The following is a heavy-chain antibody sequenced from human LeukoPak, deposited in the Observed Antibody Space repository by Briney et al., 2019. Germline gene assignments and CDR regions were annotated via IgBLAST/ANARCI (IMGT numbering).Heavy chain of an antibody. Sequence: GESLKISCKGSGYSFTSYWVGWVRQMPGKGLEWMGIIYPGDSDTRYSPSFQGQVTISADKSISTAYLQWSSLKASDTAMYYCATRYCSSTSCYRAFDIWGQGTMVTVSS. CDR1: GYSFTSYW. CDR3: ATRYCSSTSCYRAFDI. V-gene: IGHV5-51*01. CDR2: IYPGDSDT. J-gene: IGHJ3*02. D-gene: IGHD2-2*01.